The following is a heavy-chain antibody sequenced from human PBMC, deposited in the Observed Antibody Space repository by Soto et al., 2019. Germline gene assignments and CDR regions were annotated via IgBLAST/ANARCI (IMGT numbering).Heavy chain of an antibody. CDR1: GYTFTSYG. CDR3: ARDYLLLGFGELLPLIHGMDV. V-gene: IGHV1-18*01. D-gene: IGHD3-10*01. J-gene: IGHJ6*02. Sequence: ASVKVSCKASGYTFTSYGISWVRQAPGQGLEWMGWISAYNGNTNYAQKLQGRVTMTTDTSTSTAYMELRSLRSDDTAVYYCARDYLLLGFGELLPLIHGMDVWGQGTTVTVSS. CDR2: ISAYNGNT.